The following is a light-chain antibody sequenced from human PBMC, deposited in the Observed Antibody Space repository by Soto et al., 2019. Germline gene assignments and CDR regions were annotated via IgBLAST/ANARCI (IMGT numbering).Light chain of an antibody. J-gene: IGKJ1*01. CDR3: QQYRGYWT. CDR1: QNINTW. V-gene: IGKV1-5*03. CDR2: KVS. Sequence: DIQMTQSPSTLSASVGDRVTISCRASQNINTWLAWYQQKPGKAPHLLIYKVSHFQSGVPSRFSGSGSGTEFTLTISSLQPDDCATYYCQQYRGYWTFGQGTKVEIK.